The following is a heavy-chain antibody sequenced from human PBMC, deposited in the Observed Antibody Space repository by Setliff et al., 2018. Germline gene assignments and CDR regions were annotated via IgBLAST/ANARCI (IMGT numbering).Heavy chain of an antibody. CDR1: GFTFSGYS. J-gene: IGHJ4*02. CDR2: ISGGGDST. D-gene: IGHD3-10*01. Sequence: GGSLRLSCAASGFTFSGYSMNWVRQTPGKGLEWVSTISGGGDSTYYADSVMGRVTISRDNSKNTLYLQMNSLRAEDTAVYYCRVWIGDLSRDFWGRGTLVTVSS. CDR3: RVWIGDLSRDF. V-gene: IGHV3-23*01.